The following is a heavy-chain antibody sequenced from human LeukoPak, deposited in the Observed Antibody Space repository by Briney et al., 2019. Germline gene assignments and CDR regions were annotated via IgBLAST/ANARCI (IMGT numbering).Heavy chain of an antibody. CDR2: IIPIFGTA. Sequence: GASVKVSGKASGGTFSSYAISWVRQAPGQGLEWMGGIIPIFGTANYAQKFQGRVTITTDESTSTAYMELSSLRSEDTAVYYCARDRYSSSWYYLDYWGQGTLVTVSS. V-gene: IGHV1-69*05. D-gene: IGHD6-13*01. CDR3: ARDRYSSSWYYLDY. CDR1: GGTFSSYA. J-gene: IGHJ4*02.